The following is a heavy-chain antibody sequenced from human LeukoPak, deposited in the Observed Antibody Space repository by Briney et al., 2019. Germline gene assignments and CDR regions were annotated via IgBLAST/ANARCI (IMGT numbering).Heavy chain of an antibody. J-gene: IGHJ5*02. Sequence: ASVKVSCKASGYTFTSYAMNWVRQAPGQGLEWMGWTNTNTGNLTYAQGFTGRFVFSLDTSVSTAYLQISSLKAEDTAVYYCARDSQYQLLRGWFDPWGQGTLVTVSS. CDR2: TNTNTGNL. D-gene: IGHD2-2*01. CDR1: GYTFTSYA. CDR3: ARDSQYQLLRGWFDP. V-gene: IGHV7-4-1*02.